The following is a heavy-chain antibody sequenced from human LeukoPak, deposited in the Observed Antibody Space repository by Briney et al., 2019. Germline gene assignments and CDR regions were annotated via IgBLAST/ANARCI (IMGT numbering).Heavy chain of an antibody. J-gene: IGHJ1*01. V-gene: IGHV4-59*08. CDR1: GGSISSYY. CDR3: ARGESLWLEAYCGGDCFAEYFQH. Sequence: ASETLSLTCTVSGGSISSYYWSWIRQPPGKGLEWIGYIYYSGSTNYNPSLKSRVTISVDTSKNQFSLKLSSVTAAGTAVYYCARGESLWLEAYCGGDCFAEYFQHWGQGTLVTVSS. CDR2: IYYSGST. D-gene: IGHD2-21*02.